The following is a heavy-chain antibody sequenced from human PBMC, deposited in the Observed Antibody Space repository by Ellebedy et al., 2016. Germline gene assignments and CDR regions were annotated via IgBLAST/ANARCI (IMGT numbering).Heavy chain of an antibody. D-gene: IGHD2-2*01. J-gene: IGHJ4*02. CDR1: GFTFSSYG. Sequence: GGSLRLXCAASGFTFSSYGMHWVRQAPGKGLEWVAVIWYDGSNKYYADSVKGRFTISRDNSKNTLYLQMNSLRAEDTAVYYCARAVVVPTDYFDYWGQGTLVTVSS. CDR3: ARAVVVPTDYFDY. CDR2: IWYDGSNK. V-gene: IGHV3-33*08.